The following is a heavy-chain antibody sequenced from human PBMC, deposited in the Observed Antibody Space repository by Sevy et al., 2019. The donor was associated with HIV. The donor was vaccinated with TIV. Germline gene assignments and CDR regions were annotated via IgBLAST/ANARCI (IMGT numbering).Heavy chain of an antibody. D-gene: IGHD3-10*01. V-gene: IGHV2-5*02. CDR1: GFSLTTNGVG. J-gene: IGHJ5*02. CDR3: ADSEYYYGSGSFYKRGGLFAP. CDR2: IYWDDDK. Sequence: SGPTLVNPTQTLTLTCTFSGFSLTTNGVGVGWIRQPPGKALEWLALIYWDDDKRYRPSLKKRLTITKDTSKTQVVLKMTDMDPMDTATYYCADSEYYYGSGSFYKRGGLFAPWGQGTLVTVSS.